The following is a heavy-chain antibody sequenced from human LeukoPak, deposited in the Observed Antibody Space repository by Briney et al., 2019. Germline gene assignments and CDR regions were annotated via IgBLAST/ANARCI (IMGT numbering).Heavy chain of an antibody. D-gene: IGHD6-25*01. V-gene: IGHV4-61*01. CDR1: GGSMSSGSYY. CDR2: IYYSGST. J-gene: IGHJ4*02. Sequence: PSETLSLTCTVSGGSMSSGSYYWSWVRQPPGKGLEWIGYIYYSGSTNYNPSLKSRVTISVDTSKNQFSLKLSSVTAADTAVYYCARSIAADFDYWGQGTLVTVSS. CDR3: ARSIAADFDY.